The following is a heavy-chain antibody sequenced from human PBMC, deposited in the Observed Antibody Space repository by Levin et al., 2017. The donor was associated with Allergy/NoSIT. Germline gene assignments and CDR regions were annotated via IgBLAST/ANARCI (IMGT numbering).Heavy chain of an antibody. D-gene: IGHD6-13*01. Sequence: PSETLSLTCTVSGGSISSYYWSWIRQPPGKGLEWIGYIYYSGSTNYNPSLKSRVTISVDTSKNQFSLKLSSVTAADTAVYYCARGSIAAAAQGWWFDPWGQGTLVTVSS. V-gene: IGHV4-59*01. CDR2: IYYSGST. J-gene: IGHJ5*02. CDR3: ARGSIAAAAQGWWFDP. CDR1: GGSISSYY.